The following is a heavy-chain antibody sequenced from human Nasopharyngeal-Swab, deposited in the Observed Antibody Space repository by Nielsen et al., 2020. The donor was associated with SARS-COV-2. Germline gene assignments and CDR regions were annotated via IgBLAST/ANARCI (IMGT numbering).Heavy chain of an antibody. CDR1: GFTFGDYA. CDR3: TRGWDYYDSSGYPRAVPFDY. V-gene: IGHV3-49*03. CDR2: IRSKAYGGTT. D-gene: IGHD3-22*01. J-gene: IGHJ4*02. Sequence: GESLKISCTASGFTFGDYAMSWFRQAPGKGLEWVGFIRSKAYGGTTEYAASVKGRFTISRDDSKSIAYLQMNSLKTEDTAVYYCTRGWDYYDSSGYPRAVPFDYWGQGTLVTVSS.